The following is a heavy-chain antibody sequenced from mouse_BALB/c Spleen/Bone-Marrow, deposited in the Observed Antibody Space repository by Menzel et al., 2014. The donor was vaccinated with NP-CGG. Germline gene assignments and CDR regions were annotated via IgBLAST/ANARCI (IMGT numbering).Heavy chain of an antibody. J-gene: IGHJ2*01. CDR1: GYTFTSYW. Sequence: VQLQQSGAELVKPGASVKLSCKASGYTFTSYWMHWVKQRPGQGLEWNGEINPSNGRTNYNEKFKSKATLTVDKSSSTAYMQLSSLTSEDSAVYYCARRTTTVVATDYWGQGTTLTVSS. D-gene: IGHD1-1*01. CDR2: INPSNGRT. V-gene: IGHV1S81*02. CDR3: ARRTTTVVATDY.